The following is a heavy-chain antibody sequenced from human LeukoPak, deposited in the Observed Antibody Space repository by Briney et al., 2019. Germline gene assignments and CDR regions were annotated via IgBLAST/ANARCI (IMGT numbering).Heavy chain of an antibody. V-gene: IGHV3-48*03. J-gene: IGHJ6*03. CDR1: GFTFSSYE. CDR2: ISSSGSTI. D-gene: IGHD5-18*01. CDR3: ARDLGRGYSYPYYMDV. Sequence: GGSLRLSCAASGFTFSSYEMNWVRQAPGKGLEWVSYISSSGSTIYYADSVKGRFTISRDNAKNSLYLQMNSLRAEDTAVYYCARDLGRGYSYPYYMDVWGKGTTVTVSS.